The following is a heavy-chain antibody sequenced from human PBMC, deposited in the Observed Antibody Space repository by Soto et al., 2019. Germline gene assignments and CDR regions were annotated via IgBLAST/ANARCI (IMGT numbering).Heavy chain of an antibody. Sequence: PGKGLKWVAVISNDGSNKYYADSVKGRFTISRDNSKNTLYLQMNSLRAEDTAVYYCSKDTRLRHGSLDYYYGMHFRCQG. CDR2: ISNDGSNK. CDR3: SKDTRLRHGSLDYYYGMHF. D-gene: IGHD3-10*01. V-gene: IGHV3-30*18. J-gene: IGHJ6*02.